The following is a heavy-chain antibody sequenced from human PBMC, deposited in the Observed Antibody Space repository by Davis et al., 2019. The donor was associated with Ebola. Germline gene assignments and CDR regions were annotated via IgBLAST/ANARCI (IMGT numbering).Heavy chain of an antibody. CDR1: GFTFSNYW. J-gene: IGHJ4*02. V-gene: IGHV3-74*01. D-gene: IGHD1-1*01. CDR3: AREDDRDHWYFDH. Sequence: PGGSLRLSCAASGFTFSNYWMHWVRQAPGKGLVWVSRIKSDGSTTTYADSVKGRFTISRDNAKNSLHLQMDSLRAEDTAFYYCAREDDRDHWYFDHWGQGTLVTVSS. CDR2: IKSDGSTT.